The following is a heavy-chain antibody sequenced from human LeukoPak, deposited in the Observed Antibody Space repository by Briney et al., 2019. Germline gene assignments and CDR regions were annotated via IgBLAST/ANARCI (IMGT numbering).Heavy chain of an antibody. Sequence: GGSLRLSCAASGFTFSSYWMHWVRQAPGKGLVWVSRINSDGSSTSYADSVKGRFTISRGNAKNTLYLQMNSLGAEDTAVFYCARVYRYADSYGMDVWGQGTTVTVSS. D-gene: IGHD3-16*02. J-gene: IGHJ6*02. V-gene: IGHV3-74*01. CDR2: INSDGSST. CDR3: ARVYRYADSYGMDV. CDR1: GFTFSSYW.